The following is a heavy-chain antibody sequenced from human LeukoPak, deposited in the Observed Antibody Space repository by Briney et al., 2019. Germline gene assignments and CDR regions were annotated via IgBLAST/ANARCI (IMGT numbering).Heavy chain of an antibody. J-gene: IGHJ4*02. D-gene: IGHD6-19*01. CDR2: IIPIFGTA. CDR3: ARGEIAVAGTEYFDY. V-gene: IGHV1-69*13. Sequence: SVKVSCKASGGTFSSYAISWVRQAPGQGLEWMGGIIPIFGTANYAQKFQGRVTITADESTSTAYMELSSLRSEDTAVYYCARGEIAVAGTEYFDYWGQGTLVTVST. CDR1: GGTFSSYA.